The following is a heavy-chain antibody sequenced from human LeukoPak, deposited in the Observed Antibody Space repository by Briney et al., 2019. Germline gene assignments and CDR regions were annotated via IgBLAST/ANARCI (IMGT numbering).Heavy chain of an antibody. CDR2: ISYDGSNK. CDR3: AKGLSYYDSSGYPQKGGYFDY. V-gene: IGHV3-30*18. D-gene: IGHD3-22*01. CDR1: GFTFSSYG. Sequence: GRSLRLSCAASGFTFSSYGMHWVRQALGKGLEWVAVISYDGSNKYYADSVKGRFTISRDNSKNTLYLQMNSLRAEDTAVYYCAKGLSYYDSSGYPQKGGYFDYWGQGTLVTVSS. J-gene: IGHJ4*02.